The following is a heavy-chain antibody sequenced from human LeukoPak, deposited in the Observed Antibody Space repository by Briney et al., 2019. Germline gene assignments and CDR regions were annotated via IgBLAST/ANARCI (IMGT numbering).Heavy chain of an antibody. J-gene: IGHJ4*02. CDR3: AKDSPIDY. CDR2: ISYDETNK. CDR1: GFTFSNYG. Sequence: PGRSLRLSCAASGFTFSNYGMHWVRQAPGKGLEWVAVISYDETNKYYADSVKGRFTISRDNSKNTLYLQMNSLRAEDTAVYYCAKDSPIDYWGQGTLVTVSS. V-gene: IGHV3-30*18.